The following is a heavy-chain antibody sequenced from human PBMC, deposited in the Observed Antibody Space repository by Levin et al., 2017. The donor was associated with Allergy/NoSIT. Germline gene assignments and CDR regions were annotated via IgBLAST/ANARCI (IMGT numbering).Heavy chain of an antibody. Sequence: GESLKISCAASGFTFSSYAMSWVRQAPGKGLEWVSAISGSGGSTYYADSVKGRFTISRDNSKNTLYLQMNSLRAEDTAVYYCAKGQQLVLLDNWFDPWGQGTLVTVSS. CDR2: ISGSGGST. V-gene: IGHV3-23*01. D-gene: IGHD6-13*01. CDR3: AKGQQLVLLDNWFDP. J-gene: IGHJ5*02. CDR1: GFTFSSYA.